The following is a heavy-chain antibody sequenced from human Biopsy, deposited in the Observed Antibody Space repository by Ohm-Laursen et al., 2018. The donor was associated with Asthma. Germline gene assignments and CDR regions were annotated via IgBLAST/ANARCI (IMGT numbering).Heavy chain of an antibody. Sequence: SVKASCKTSGYTFNSAGIAWVRQAPGQGLEWMGWISVYNGNTKVAQKLQDRVTMITDTSTSTAYMELRSLRSDDTAVYFCARAVDYSHYYGIDVWGQGTTVTVS. J-gene: IGHJ6*02. CDR1: GYTFNSAG. V-gene: IGHV1-18*01. CDR3: ARAVDYSHYYGIDV. D-gene: IGHD3-10*01. CDR2: ISVYNGNT.